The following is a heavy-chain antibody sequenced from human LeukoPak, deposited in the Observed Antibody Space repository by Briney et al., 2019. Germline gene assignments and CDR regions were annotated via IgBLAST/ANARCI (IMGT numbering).Heavy chain of an antibody. CDR3: ARNMDTAMDY. Sequence: PSETLSLTCTVSGGSISSYYWSWIRQPPGKRLEWIGYIYYSGSTNYNPSLKSRVTISVDTSKNQFSLKLSSVTAADTAVYYCARNMDTAMDYWGQGTLVTVSS. J-gene: IGHJ4*02. CDR2: IYYSGST. CDR1: GGSISSYY. V-gene: IGHV4-59*01. D-gene: IGHD5-18*01.